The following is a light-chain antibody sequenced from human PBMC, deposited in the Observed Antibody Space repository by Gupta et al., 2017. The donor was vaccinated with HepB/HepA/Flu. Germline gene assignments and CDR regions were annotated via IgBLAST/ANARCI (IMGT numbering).Light chain of an antibody. J-gene: IGKJ1*01. CDR3: QHHSSSSKWT. Sequence: IVLTQSPGTLSLSPGERATLSCRTSQSISSSYLAWYQQKPGQAPRLLIYGASTRATGVPDRFSGSGSGTDFTLTISRLESEDFAVYYGQHHSSSSKWTFGQGTTVEIK. CDR2: GAS. CDR1: QSISSSY. V-gene: IGKV3-20*01.